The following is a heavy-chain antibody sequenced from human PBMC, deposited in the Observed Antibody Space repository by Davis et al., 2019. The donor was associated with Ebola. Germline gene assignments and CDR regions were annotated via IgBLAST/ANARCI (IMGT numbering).Heavy chain of an antibody. J-gene: IGHJ4*02. Sequence: PGGSLRLSCTASGFSFNIYAMTWVRQAPGKGLEWVSSVSDDGDRMYDADSVKGRFTIFRDNARKTLYLQMDSLKVEDTAVYYCGKGDGGYVVDSWGQGTLVTVSP. D-gene: IGHD5-12*01. CDR3: GKGDGGYVVDS. CDR2: VSDDGDRM. CDR1: GFSFNIYA. V-gene: IGHV3-23*01.